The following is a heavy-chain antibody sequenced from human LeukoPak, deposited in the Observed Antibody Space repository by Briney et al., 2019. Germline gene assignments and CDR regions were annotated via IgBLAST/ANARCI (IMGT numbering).Heavy chain of an antibody. J-gene: IGHJ4*02. V-gene: IGHV3-7*01. CDR1: GFTFSSYW. CDR3: ARDMGWLQYDY. D-gene: IGHD5-24*01. CDR2: IKEDGSAK. Sequence: GGSLRLSCTASGFTFSSYWMSWVRQAPGKGLEWVANIKEDGSAKFYVDSVKGRFTISRDNAKNSLYLQMNSLRAEDTAVYYCARDMGWLQYDYWGQGTLVTVSS.